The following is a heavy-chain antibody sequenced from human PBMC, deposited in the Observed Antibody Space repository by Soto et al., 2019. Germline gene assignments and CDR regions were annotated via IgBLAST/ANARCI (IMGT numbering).Heavy chain of an antibody. D-gene: IGHD3-3*01. CDR1: GGSISSSSYY. Sequence: SETLSLTCTVSGGSISSSSYYWGWIRQPPGKGLEGIGSIYYSGSTYYNPSLKSRVTRSVDTSKNQFSLKLSSVTAADTAVYYCARQGNYDFWSGYYTDDYFDYWGQGTLVTVSS. J-gene: IGHJ4*02. V-gene: IGHV4-39*01. CDR3: ARQGNYDFWSGYYTDDYFDY. CDR2: IYYSGST.